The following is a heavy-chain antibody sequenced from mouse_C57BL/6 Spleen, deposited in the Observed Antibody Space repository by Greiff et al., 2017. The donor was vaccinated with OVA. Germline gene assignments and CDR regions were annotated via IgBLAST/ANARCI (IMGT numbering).Heavy chain of an antibody. D-gene: IGHD3-1*01. J-gene: IGHJ4*01. CDR3: AINSGGAYYAMDY. Sequence: EVQLVESGGDLVKPGGSLKLSCAASGFTFSDYGMSWVRQAPEKGLEWVAYISSGSSNNYYADSVKGRFTISRDNAKNTLFLQMTRLRSEDTAMYYGAINSGGAYYAMDYWGQGTSVTVSS. V-gene: IGHV5-17*01. CDR2: ISSGSSNN. CDR1: GFTFSDYG.